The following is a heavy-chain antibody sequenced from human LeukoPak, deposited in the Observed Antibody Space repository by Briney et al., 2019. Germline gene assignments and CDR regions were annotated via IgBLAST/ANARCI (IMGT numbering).Heavy chain of an antibody. CDR1: GFTFSSYG. CDR2: IRYDGNNK. J-gene: IGHJ4*02. CDR3: ARILWFGESSVFDY. Sequence: QTGGSLRLSCAASGFTFSSYGMHWVRQAPGKGLEWVAFIRYDGNNKYYADSVKGRFTISRDNSKNTLYLQMNSLRAEDTALYYCARILWFGESSVFDYWGQGTLVTVSS. V-gene: IGHV3-30*02. D-gene: IGHD3-10*01.